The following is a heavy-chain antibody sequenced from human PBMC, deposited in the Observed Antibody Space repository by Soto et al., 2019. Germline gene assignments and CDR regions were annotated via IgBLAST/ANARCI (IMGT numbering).Heavy chain of an antibody. D-gene: IGHD6-13*01. V-gene: IGHV3-30*18. CDR3: AKQGEDSTSWYFHY. J-gene: IGHJ4*02. CDR2: ISYDGSNK. CDR1: GFTFSSYG. Sequence: GGSLRLSCAASGFTFSSYGMHWVRQAPGKGLEWLAVISYDGSNKYYADSVKGRFTISRDNSRNTLYLQTNSLRAEDTAVYYCAKQGEDSTSWYFHYWGQGTLVTVSS.